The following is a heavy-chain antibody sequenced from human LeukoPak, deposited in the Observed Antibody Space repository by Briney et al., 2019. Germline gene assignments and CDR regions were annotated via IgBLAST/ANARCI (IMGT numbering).Heavy chain of an antibody. CDR1: GFTFSSYA. D-gene: IGHD2-2*02. Sequence: GGSLRLSCAASGFTFSSYAMTWVRQAPGKGLEWVSAISGSGGSTYYADSVKGRFTISRDNSKNTLYLQMNSLGAEDTAVYYCVKVELLYPSDWGQGTLVTVSS. J-gene: IGHJ4*02. CDR2: ISGSGGST. V-gene: IGHV3-23*01. CDR3: VKVELLYPSD.